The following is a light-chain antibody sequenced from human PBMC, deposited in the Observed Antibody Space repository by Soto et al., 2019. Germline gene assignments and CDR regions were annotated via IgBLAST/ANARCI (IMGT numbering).Light chain of an antibody. V-gene: IGKV1-5*03. CDR2: KAS. Sequence: DIQMTQSPSTLSASVGDRVTITCRASQSISSWLAWYQQKPGKAPKLLIYKASSLESGVPSRFSGSGSGTEFTLTISSLQSADFVTYYSQLYNTYPWTFGQGTNVEIK. CDR1: QSISSW. CDR3: QLYNTYPWT. J-gene: IGKJ1*01.